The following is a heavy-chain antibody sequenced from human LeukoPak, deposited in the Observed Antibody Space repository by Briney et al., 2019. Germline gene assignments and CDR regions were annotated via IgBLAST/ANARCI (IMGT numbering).Heavy chain of an antibody. V-gene: IGHV3-53*01. CDR1: GFTVSSNY. J-gene: IGHJ4*02. Sequence: GRSLRLSCAASGFTVSSNYMSWVRQAPGRGLEWVSVIYSGGTTYYADSVKGRFTISRDNSKNTLYLQMNSLRAEDTAMYYCARTRSDSSGWYEFDYWGQGTLVTVSS. D-gene: IGHD6-19*01. CDR3: ARTRSDSSGWYEFDY. CDR2: IYSGGTT.